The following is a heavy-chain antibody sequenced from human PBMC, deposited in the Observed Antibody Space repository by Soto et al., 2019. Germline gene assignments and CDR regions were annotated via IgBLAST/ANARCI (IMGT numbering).Heavy chain of an antibody. CDR2: IIPIFGTA. J-gene: IGHJ6*02. V-gene: IGHV1-69*01. Sequence: QVQLVQSGAEVKKPGSSVKVSCKSSGGTFSTYVISWVRQAPGQGLEWMGGIIPIFGTANYAQKFQGRVTITADESTSTAYMELSNLRSEDTAVYYCAREYRPGHSYGSDSYYGMDVWGQGTTVTVSS. CDR1: GGTFSTYV. CDR3: AREYRPGHSYGSDSYYGMDV. D-gene: IGHD5-18*01.